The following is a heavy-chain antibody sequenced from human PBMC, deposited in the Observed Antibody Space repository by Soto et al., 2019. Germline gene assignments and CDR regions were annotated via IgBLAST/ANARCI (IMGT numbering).Heavy chain of an antibody. CDR2: ISRSSTGI. J-gene: IGHJ6*02. CDR3: ARAVTWGLDV. CDR1: GFTFSLYS. D-gene: IGHD3-10*01. V-gene: IGHV3-48*02. Sequence: EVQLVESGGGLVQPGGSLRLSCAASGFTFSLYSMSWVRQAPGKGLEWVSYISRSSTGIHYADSVKGRFTISRDDATNSMHLQLISLRDGDTAVYYRARAVTWGLDVWCQGTTVSISS.